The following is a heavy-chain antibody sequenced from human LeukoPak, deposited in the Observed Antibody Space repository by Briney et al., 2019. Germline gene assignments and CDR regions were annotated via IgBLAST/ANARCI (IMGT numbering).Heavy chain of an antibody. J-gene: IGHJ6*03. CDR1: GYTFTSYG. CDR2: ISAYNGNT. V-gene: IGHV1-18*01. D-gene: IGHD3-22*01. Sequence: ASVKLSCKPSGYTFTSYGISWVRQAPGHGLEWMGWISAYNGNTNYAQKLQGRVTMTTDTSTSTAYMELRSLRSDDTAVYYCARLGYYDGSGYYRNDYYYYYMDVWGKGTTVAVSS. CDR3: ARLGYYDGSGYYRNDYYYYYMDV.